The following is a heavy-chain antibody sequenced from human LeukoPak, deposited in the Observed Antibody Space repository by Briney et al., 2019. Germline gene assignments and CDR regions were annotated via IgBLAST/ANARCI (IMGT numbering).Heavy chain of an antibody. D-gene: IGHD6-6*01. CDR3: ARWDFEYSSSSGYYYYYGMDV. V-gene: IGHV1-8*01. Sequence: ASVKASCKASGYTFTSYDINWVRQATGQGLEWMGWMNPNSGNTGYAQKFQGRVTMTRNTSISTAYMELSSLRSEDTAVYYCARWDFEYSSSSGYYYYYGMDVWGQGTTVTVSS. CDR2: MNPNSGNT. CDR1: GYTFTSYD. J-gene: IGHJ6*02.